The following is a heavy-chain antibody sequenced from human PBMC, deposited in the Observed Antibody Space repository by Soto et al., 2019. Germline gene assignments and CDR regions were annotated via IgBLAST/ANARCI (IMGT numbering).Heavy chain of an antibody. V-gene: IGHV4-39*01. D-gene: IGHD2-15*01. Sequence: SETLSLTCTVSGGSISSSSYYWGWIRQPPGKGLEWIGSIYYSGSTYYNPSLKSRVTISVDTSKNQFSLKLSSVTAADTAVYYCARQDCSGGRRDRQAYWGQGTLVTVSS. J-gene: IGHJ4*02. CDR2: IYYSGST. CDR1: GGSISSSSYY. CDR3: ARQDCSGGRRDRQAY.